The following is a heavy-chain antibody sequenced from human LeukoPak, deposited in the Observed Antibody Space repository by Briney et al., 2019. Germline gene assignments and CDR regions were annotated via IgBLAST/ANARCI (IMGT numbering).Heavy chain of an antibody. J-gene: IGHJ4*02. CDR1: GGSISSYY. CDR3: ARSSIAVAGPDY. CDR2: IYYSGST. D-gene: IGHD6-19*01. Sequence: SETLSPTCTVSGGSISSYYWSWIRQPPGKGLEWIGYIYYSGSTNYNPSLKSRVTISVDTSKNQFSLKLSSVTAADTAVYYCARSSIAVAGPDYWGQGTLVTVSS. V-gene: IGHV4-59*01.